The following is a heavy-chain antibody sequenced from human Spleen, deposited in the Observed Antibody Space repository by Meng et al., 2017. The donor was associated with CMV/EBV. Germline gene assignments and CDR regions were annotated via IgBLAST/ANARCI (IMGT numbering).Heavy chain of an antibody. J-gene: IGHJ3*01. CDR2: YDGSHK. CDR3: ARYDFWREALDF. CDR1: GFSFSDYG. V-gene: IGHV3-30*02. Sequence: GESLKISCAASGFSFSDYGMHWVRQAPGKGLEWVAYDGSHKYYADSVKGRFSICRDNSKNTLCLQLNSLRAEDTAVYYCARYDFWREALDFWGQGTMVTVSS. D-gene: IGHD3-3*01.